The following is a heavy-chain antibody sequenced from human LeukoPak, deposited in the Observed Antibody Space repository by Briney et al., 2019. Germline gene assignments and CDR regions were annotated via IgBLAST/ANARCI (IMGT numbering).Heavy chain of an antibody. J-gene: IGHJ4*02. CDR3: ARGLYDTGSPGVY. D-gene: IGHD3-22*01. V-gene: IGHV4-59*11. CDR2: IYYSGST. CDR1: GGSISSHY. Sequence: KPSETLSLTCTVSGGSISSHYWSWIQQPPGKGLEWIGYIYYSGSTNYNPSLKSRVTISVDTSKNQFSLKLSSVTAADTAVYYCARGLYDTGSPGVYWGQGTLVTVSS.